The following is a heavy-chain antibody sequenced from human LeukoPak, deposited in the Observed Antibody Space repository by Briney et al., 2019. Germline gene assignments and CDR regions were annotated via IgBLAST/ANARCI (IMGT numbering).Heavy chain of an antibody. J-gene: IGHJ3*02. D-gene: IGHD3-9*01. Sequence: SVKVSCKASSGTFSSYAIGWVRQAPGQGLEWMGRIIPIFGTANYAQKFQGRVTTTKDESTSTAYMELSSLRSEDTAVYYCASRTIFPPVAAFDIWGQGTMVTVSS. CDR2: IIPIFGTA. CDR3: ASRTIFPPVAAFDI. V-gene: IGHV1-69*05. CDR1: SGTFSSYA.